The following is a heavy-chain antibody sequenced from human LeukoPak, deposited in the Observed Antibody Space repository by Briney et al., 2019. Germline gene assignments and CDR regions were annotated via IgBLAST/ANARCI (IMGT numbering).Heavy chain of an antibody. CDR1: GYTFTRYG. V-gene: IGHV1-18*01. D-gene: IGHD4-23*01. Sequence: ASVKVSCKASGYTFTRYGIRWVRQAPGQGLECMVGISAYNGNTNYAQKLHGRVTMTTDTTTSTAYMELRSLRSDDAAAYYCARGFYGGSDYYFDYCGQGKLVIVSA. CDR2: ISAYNGNT. CDR3: ARGFYGGSDYYFDY. J-gene: IGHJ4*02.